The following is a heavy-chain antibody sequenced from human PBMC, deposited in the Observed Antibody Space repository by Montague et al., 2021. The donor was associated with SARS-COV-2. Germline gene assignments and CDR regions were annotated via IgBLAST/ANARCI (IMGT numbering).Heavy chain of an antibody. Sequence: SLRLSCAASGFTFSSYAIYWVRQAPGKGLEWVALISFGGRSQYYXDSVKGRFTISRDNSKSTPYLQMNSLRAADTAVYYCARDGKYYDTLIGYFSPRNYYYFYGMDVWGQGTTVTVFS. CDR2: ISFGGRSQ. CDR3: ARDGKYYDTLIGYFSPRNYYYFYGMDV. J-gene: IGHJ6*02. CDR1: GFTFSSYA. D-gene: IGHD3-9*01. V-gene: IGHV3-30*04.